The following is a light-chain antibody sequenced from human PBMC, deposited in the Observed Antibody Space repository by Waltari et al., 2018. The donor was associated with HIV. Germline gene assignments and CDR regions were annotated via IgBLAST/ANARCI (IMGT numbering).Light chain of an antibody. Sequence: SFELTQPPSVSVSPGQTARITCSGSVLSNQYGYWYQQKPGQAPVLVMSRDSERPSGIPERFSGSSSGTTVTLTISGVQAEDEADYYCQSADNSVTHLVCGGGTKLTVL. CDR2: RDS. J-gene: IGLJ3*02. V-gene: IGLV3-25*03. CDR3: QSADNSVTHLV. CDR1: VLSNQY.